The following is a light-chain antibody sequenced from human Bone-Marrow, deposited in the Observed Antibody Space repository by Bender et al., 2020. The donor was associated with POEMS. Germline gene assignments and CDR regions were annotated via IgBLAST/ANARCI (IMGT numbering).Light chain of an antibody. CDR2: DVS. CDR1: SSDVGGYNL. V-gene: IGLV2-14*03. CDR3: SSYTSSSTVE. J-gene: IGLJ2*01. Sequence: QSALTQPASVSGSPGQSITISCTGTSSDVGGYNLVSWHQQHPGKAPKLMIYDVSNRPSGVSNRFSGSKSGNTASLTISGLQAEDEADYYCSSYTSSSTVEFGGGTKLTVL.